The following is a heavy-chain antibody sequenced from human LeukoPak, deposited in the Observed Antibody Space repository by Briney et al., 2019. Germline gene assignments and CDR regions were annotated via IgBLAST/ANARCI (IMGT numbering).Heavy chain of an antibody. CDR2: TNHSGST. CDR1: GGSFSGYY. D-gene: IGHD2-8*01. J-gene: IGHJ4*02. V-gene: IGHV4-34*01. Sequence: SETLSLTCAVYGGSFSGYYWSWIRQPPGKGLKWIGETNHSGSTNYNPSLKSRVTISVDTSKNQFSLKLSSVTAADTAVYYCARADIVLMVSASETYYFDYWGQGTLVTVSS. CDR3: ARADIVLMVSASETYYFDY.